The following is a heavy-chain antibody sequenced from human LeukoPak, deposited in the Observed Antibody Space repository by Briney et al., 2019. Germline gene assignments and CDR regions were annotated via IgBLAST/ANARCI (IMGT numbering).Heavy chain of an antibody. CDR1: GYTFTGYY. Sequence: ASVKVSCKASGYTFTGYYMHWVGLAPGQGLEWMGWINPNSGGRNYAQKSQGRVPMTRDTSISTAYMELSRLRSDDTAVYYSARAYRYCSSTSCYSSDYYYYYMDVWGKGTTVTVSS. CDR3: ARAYRYCSSTSCYSSDYYYYYMDV. D-gene: IGHD2-2*01. V-gene: IGHV1-2*02. J-gene: IGHJ6*03. CDR2: INPNSGGR.